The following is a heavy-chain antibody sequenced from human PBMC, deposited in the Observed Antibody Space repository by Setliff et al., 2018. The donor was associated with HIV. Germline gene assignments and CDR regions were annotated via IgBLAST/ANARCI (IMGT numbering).Heavy chain of an antibody. J-gene: IGHJ4*02. D-gene: IGHD2-15*01. V-gene: IGHV3-7*03. Sequence: QPGGSLRLSCAASGFTFGSYWMSWVRQAPGQGLEYVAHIKGDGSKTKYVDSVRGRFTISRDNAKKSLYLQMNSLRAEDTAVYYRVSTPGVFYFDFWGQGTPVTVSS. CDR2: IKGDGSKT. CDR3: VSTPGVFYFDF. CDR1: GFTFGSYW.